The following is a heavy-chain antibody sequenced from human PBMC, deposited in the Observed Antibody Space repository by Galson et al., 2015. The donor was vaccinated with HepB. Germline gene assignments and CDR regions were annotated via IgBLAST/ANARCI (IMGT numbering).Heavy chain of an antibody. CDR3: AREGAAGTLYYFDY. D-gene: IGHD6-13*01. V-gene: IGHV3-7*01. J-gene: IGHJ4*02. CDR1: GFTFSSYW. CDR2: IKQDGSEK. Sequence: SLRLSCAASGFTFSSYWMSWVRQAPGKGLEWVANIKQDGSEKYYVDSVKGRFTISRDNAKNSLYLQMNSLRAEDTAVYYCAREGAAGTLYYFDYWGQGTLVTVSS.